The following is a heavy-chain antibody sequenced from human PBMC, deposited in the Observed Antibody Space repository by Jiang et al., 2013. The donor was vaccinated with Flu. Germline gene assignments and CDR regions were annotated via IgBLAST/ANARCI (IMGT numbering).Heavy chain of an antibody. Sequence: SGAEVKKPGASVKVSCKASGYTFTGYYMHWVRQAPGQGLEWMGWINPNSGGTNYAQKFQGRVTMTRDTSISAAYMELSRPRSDDTAVYYCARAQLTSITMVRGVNSVVDPWGQGTLVTVSS. V-gene: IGHV1-2*02. CDR3: ARAQLTSITMVRGVNSVVDP. J-gene: IGHJ5*02. CDR1: GYTFTGYY. D-gene: IGHD3-10*01. CDR2: INPNSGGT.